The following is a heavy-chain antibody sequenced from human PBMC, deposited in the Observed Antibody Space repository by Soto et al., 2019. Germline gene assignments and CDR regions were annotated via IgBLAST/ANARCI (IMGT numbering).Heavy chain of an antibody. J-gene: IGHJ5*02. V-gene: IGHV4-59*01. CDR1: GGSMSRYY. CDR2: IHYTGST. CDR3: ARDLTISSTDGPLDP. D-gene: IGHD1-1*01. Sequence: SETLSLTYTVSGGSMSRYYWTWIRQPPGKGLEWIGNIHYTGSTNYNPSLKSRVTILLGTSTSQFSLKVGSVTAADTAVYYCARDLTISSTDGPLDPWGHGTLVTVSS.